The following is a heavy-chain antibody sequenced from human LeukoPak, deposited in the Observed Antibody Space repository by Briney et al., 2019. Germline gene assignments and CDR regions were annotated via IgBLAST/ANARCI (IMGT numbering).Heavy chain of an antibody. V-gene: IGHV3-23*01. D-gene: IGHD3-16*01. CDR2: ISGDGTRT. CDR3: AKWPEGAMDHFDY. Sequence: GGSLRLSCAASGFSFSSYAMTWARQAPVKGLEWVSAISGDGTRTYYADSVRGRFTISRDNSKNTLYLEMSSLRVEDTAIYYCAKWPEGAMDHFDYWGQGTLVTVSS. CDR1: GFSFSSYA. J-gene: IGHJ4*02.